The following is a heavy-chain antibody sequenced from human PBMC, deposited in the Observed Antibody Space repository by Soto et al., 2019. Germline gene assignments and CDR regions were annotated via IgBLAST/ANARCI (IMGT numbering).Heavy chain of an antibody. CDR1: GFAFSASA. V-gene: IGHV3-73*01. CDR3: TRPRGSSTWFDP. Sequence: EVQLVESGGGLVQPGGSLKLSCAASGFAFSASAMHWVRQASGKGLEWVGRIRSKSNGYATAYAESVNGRFTISRDDEKTTAYLQMNSLKSEDTAVYYCTRPRGSSTWFDPWGQGTLVTVSS. D-gene: IGHD6-6*01. CDR2: IRSKSNGYAT. J-gene: IGHJ5*02.